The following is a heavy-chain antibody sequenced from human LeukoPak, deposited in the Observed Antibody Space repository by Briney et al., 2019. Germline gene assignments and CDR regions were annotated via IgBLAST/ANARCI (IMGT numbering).Heavy chain of an antibody. CDR3: AWSSHPYYFDY. CDR2: IYSGGST. Sequence: AVGSLRLSCAAPGFTVSSKYMSWVRQAPGKGLEWVSVIYSGGSTYYTDSVKGRFTISRDNSKNTLYLQMNSLRVEDTAVYYCAWSSHPYYFDYWGQGTLVTVPS. J-gene: IGHJ4*02. CDR1: GFTVSSKY. V-gene: IGHV3-66*01.